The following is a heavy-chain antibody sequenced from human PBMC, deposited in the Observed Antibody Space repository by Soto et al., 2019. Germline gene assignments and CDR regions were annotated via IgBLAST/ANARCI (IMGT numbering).Heavy chain of an antibody. CDR2: ISKSSIDI. D-gene: IGHD6-6*01. J-gene: IGHJ3*02. CDR3: APRKYGSFNIAAFDI. V-gene: IGHV3-48*03. Sequence: EVQLVESGGGLVQPGGSLRLSCAASGFSFSTYEMNWVRQAPGKGLEWVSYISKSSIDIYYADSVKGRFTISRDNANNSLYLHMSSLSVEDTALYYCAPRKYGSFNIAAFDIWGQGTMVTVSS. CDR1: GFSFSTYE.